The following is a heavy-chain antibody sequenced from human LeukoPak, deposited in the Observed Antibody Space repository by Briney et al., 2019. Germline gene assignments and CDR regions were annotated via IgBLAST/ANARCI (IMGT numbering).Heavy chain of an antibody. Sequence: GGSLTLSWAASGFTFSSYSMNWVRQAPGKGLEWVSSISSSSSYIYYADSVKGRFTISRDNAKNSLYLQMNSLRAEDTAVYYCARDRPTVVMESLFDYWGQGTLVTVSS. CDR3: ARDRPTVVMESLFDY. CDR2: ISSSSSYI. CDR1: GFTFSSYS. V-gene: IGHV3-21*01. J-gene: IGHJ4*02. D-gene: IGHD4-23*01.